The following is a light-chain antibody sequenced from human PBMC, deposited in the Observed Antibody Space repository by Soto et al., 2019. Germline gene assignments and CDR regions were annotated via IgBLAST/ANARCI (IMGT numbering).Light chain of an antibody. CDR2: GAS. CDR1: QSVSSSY. CDR3: QQYGSSPIT. J-gene: IGKJ5*01. V-gene: IGKV3-20*01. Sequence: EIVLTQSPGTLSLSPGERATLSCRASQSVSSSYLAWYQQKPGQAPRLLIYGASSRATGIPDRFSGSGSGTXFTLXXXXXXXXXXXXYYCQQYGSSPITFGQGTRLEIK.